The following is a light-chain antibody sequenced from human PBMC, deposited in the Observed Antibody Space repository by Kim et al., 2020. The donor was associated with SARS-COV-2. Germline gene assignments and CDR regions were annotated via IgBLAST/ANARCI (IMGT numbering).Light chain of an antibody. CDR3: SSYTTTSTPVV. CDR2: AVS. CDR1: SSDIGGYDY. V-gene: IGLV2-14*03. J-gene: IGLJ2*01. Sequence: QSVTLSCTGSSSDIGGYDYVSWYQQYPGKAPKLMIYAVSNRPSGFSDRFSGSKSGNTASLTISGLQTEDEADYYCSSYTTTSTPVVFGGGTQLTVL.